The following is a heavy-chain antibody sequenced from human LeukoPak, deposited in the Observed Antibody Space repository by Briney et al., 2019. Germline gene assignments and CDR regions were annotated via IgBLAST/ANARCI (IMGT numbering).Heavy chain of an antibody. CDR1: GFTFSSYA. CDR2: ISGSGGST. D-gene: IGHD1-26*01. Sequence: PGGSLRLSCAASGFTFSSYAMSWVRQAPGKGLEWVSAISGSGGSTYYADSVKGRFTISRDNSKNTLYLQMNSLRAEDTAVYYCAGSNSGTYLTSEFDSWGQGTLVTVSS. J-gene: IGHJ4*02. V-gene: IGHV3-23*01. CDR3: AGSNSGTYLTSEFDS.